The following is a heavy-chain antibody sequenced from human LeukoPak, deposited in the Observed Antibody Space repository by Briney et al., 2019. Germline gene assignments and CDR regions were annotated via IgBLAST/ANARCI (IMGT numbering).Heavy chain of an antibody. CDR2: ISRSNIYK. J-gene: IGHJ4*02. CDR3: AKSGLNRFDY. V-gene: IGHV3-21*04. CDR1: GFTFSSYT. D-gene: IGHD2-15*01. Sequence: GGSLRLSCAASGFTFSSYTMNWVRLAPGKGLEWVSSISRSNIYKYYADSVKGRLTISRDNSKNTLYLQMNSLRAEDTAVYYCAKSGLNRFDYWGQGTLVTVSS.